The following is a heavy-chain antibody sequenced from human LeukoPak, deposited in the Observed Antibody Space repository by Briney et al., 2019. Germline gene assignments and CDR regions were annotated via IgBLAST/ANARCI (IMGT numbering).Heavy chain of an antibody. V-gene: IGHV3-23*01. D-gene: IGHD3-10*01. CDR1: GFTFSSYA. Sequence: SGGSLRLSCAASGFTFSSYAMSWVRQAPGKGLEWVSAISGSGGSTYYADSVKGRFTISRDNSKNTLYLQMNSLRAEDTAVYYCAKPMVRGVITHDAFDIWGQGTMVTVSS. CDR3: AKPMVRGVITHDAFDI. J-gene: IGHJ3*02. CDR2: ISGSGGST.